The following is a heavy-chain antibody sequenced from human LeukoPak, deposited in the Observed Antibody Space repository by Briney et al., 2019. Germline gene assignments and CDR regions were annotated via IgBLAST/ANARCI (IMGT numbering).Heavy chain of an antibody. CDR1: GYTFTSYD. Sequence: ASVKVSCKASGYTFTSYDINWVRQATGQGLEWMGWMNPNSGNTGYAQKFQGRVTMIRNTSISTAYMELSSLRSEDTAVYYCARAVKSDIAARRGRYYGMDVWGQGTTVTVSS. CDR3: ARAVKSDIAARRGRYYGMDV. CDR2: MNPNSGNT. V-gene: IGHV1-8*01. D-gene: IGHD6-6*01. J-gene: IGHJ6*02.